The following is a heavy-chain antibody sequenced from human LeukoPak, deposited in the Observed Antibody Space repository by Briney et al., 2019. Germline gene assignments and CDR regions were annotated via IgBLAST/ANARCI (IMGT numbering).Heavy chain of an antibody. J-gene: IGHJ4*02. CDR2: IYHSGST. V-gene: IGHV4-30-2*01. CDR1: GGSISSGGYY. CDR3: ARATIVVVPAAPFDY. Sequence: PSETLSLTCTVSGGSISSGGYYWSWIRQPPGKGPEWIGYIYHSGSTYYNPSLKSRVTISVDRSKNQFSLKLSSVTAADTAVYYCARATIVVVPAAPFDYWGQGTLVTVSS. D-gene: IGHD2-2*01.